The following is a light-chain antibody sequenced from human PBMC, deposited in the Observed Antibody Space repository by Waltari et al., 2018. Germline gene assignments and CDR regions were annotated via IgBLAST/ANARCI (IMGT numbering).Light chain of an antibody. CDR3: QQHNSHPWT. Sequence: DIQMTQSPSSLSASVGDRVTITCRASQTISSNLAWYQQKPGKVPKLLIYAASSLESGVPSRFSGSGSGTEFTLTISSLQPEDFVTYYCQQHNSHPWTFGQGTRVEIK. CDR2: AAS. J-gene: IGKJ1*01. V-gene: IGKV1-17*03. CDR1: QTISSN.